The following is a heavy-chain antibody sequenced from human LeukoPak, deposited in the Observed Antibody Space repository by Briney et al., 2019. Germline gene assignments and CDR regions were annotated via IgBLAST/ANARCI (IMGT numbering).Heavy chain of an antibody. J-gene: IGHJ4*02. CDR3: ARGHYDVLAASYKWTPDY. V-gene: IGHV3-21*01. Sequence: TGGSLRLSCAGSGFTFSSYTMNWVRQAPGKGLEWVSSISSSATYIYYADSVKGRFTTSRDNAKNSLSLQLNSLRVEDTAVYYCARGHYDVLAASYKWTPDYWGQGTLVTVSS. D-gene: IGHD3-9*01. CDR1: GFTFSSYT. CDR2: ISSSATYI.